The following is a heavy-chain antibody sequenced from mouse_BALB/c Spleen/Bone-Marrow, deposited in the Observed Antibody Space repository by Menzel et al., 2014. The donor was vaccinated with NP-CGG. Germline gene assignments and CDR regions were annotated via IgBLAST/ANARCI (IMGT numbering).Heavy chain of an antibody. CDR3: VGYYYDY. Sequence: EVKLVESGGGLVQPKGSLKLSCAASGFTFNTNAMNWVRQAPGKGLEWVARIRGKSNNYATYYADSVKDRFTISRDDSQSILYLQMNNVRTEDTAIYYCVGYYYDYWGQGTSVTVSS. V-gene: IGHV10S3*01. CDR1: GFTFNTNA. CDR2: IRGKSNNYAT. D-gene: IGHD2-3*01. J-gene: IGHJ4*01.